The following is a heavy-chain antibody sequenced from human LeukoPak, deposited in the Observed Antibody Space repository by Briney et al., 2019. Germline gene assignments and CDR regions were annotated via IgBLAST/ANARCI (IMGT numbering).Heavy chain of an antibody. J-gene: IGHJ5*02. D-gene: IGHD3-10*01. V-gene: IGHV4-30-4*01. CDR1: GGSFSDYY. Sequence: SETLSLTCAVYGGSFSDYYWSWIRQPPGKGLEWIGYIYYSGSTYYNPSLKSRVTISVDTSKNQFSLKLSSVTAADTAVYYCASYTYYYGSGSINWFDPWGQGTLVTVSS. CDR2: IYYSGST. CDR3: ASYTYYYGSGSINWFDP.